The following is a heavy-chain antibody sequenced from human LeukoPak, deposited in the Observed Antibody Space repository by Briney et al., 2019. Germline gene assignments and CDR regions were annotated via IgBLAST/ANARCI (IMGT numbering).Heavy chain of an antibody. Sequence: ASVKVSCKASGYTFISYGISWVRQAPGQGLEWMGWISAYNGNTNYAQKLQGRVTMTTDTSTSTAYMELRSLRSDDTAVYYCARAFRIAASGSWFDPWGQGTLVTVSS. V-gene: IGHV1-18*01. D-gene: IGHD6-13*01. CDR3: ARAFRIAASGSWFDP. CDR1: GYTFISYG. J-gene: IGHJ5*02. CDR2: ISAYNGNT.